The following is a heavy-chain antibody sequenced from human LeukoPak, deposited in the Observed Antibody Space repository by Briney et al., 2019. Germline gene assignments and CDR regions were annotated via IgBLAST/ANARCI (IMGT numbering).Heavy chain of an antibody. CDR2: ISYDGSNK. Sequence: GGSLRLSCAASGFTFSSYAMHWVRQAPGKGLEWVAVISYDGSNKYYADSVKGRFTISRDNSKNTLYLQMISLRAEDTAVYYCAKGRVTTNQYDYWGQGTLVTVSS. CDR3: AKGRVTTNQYDY. V-gene: IGHV3-30-3*01. CDR1: GFTFSSYA. D-gene: IGHD4-17*01. J-gene: IGHJ4*02.